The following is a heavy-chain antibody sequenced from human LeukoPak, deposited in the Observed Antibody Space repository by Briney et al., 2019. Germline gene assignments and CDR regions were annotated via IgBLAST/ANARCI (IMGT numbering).Heavy chain of an antibody. Sequence: GGSLRLSCSASGYTFSNYAIHWVRQAPGKGLEWAAVISYDGSDKYYADSVKGRFTISRDNSKNTLYLQMNSLRPEDTAVYYCATSVGATLFYYYYMDVWGNGTTVIVSS. CDR2: ISYDGSDK. CDR3: ATSVGATLFYYYYMDV. D-gene: IGHD1-26*01. J-gene: IGHJ6*03. V-gene: IGHV3-30*04. CDR1: GYTFSNYA.